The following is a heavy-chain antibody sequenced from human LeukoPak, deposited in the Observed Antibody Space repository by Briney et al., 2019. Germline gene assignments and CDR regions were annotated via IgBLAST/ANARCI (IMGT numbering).Heavy chain of an antibody. D-gene: IGHD6-19*01. CDR2: IKQDGSEK. J-gene: IGHJ4*02. CDR1: AFTFSSYW. CDR3: AREAVAGTYYFDY. V-gene: IGHV3-7*03. Sequence: GGSLRLCCAASAFTFSSYWMSWVRQAPGKGLEWVANIKQDGSEKYYVDSVKGRFTISRDNAKNSLYLQMNSLRAEDTAVYYCAREAVAGTYYFDYWGQGTLVTVSS.